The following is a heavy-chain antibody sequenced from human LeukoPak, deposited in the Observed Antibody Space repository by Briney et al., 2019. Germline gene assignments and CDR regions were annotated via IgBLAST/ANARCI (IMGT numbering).Heavy chain of an antibody. CDR2: ISYDGSNK. CDR3: ARSYHHRRPDSSGYYLEHFDY. D-gene: IGHD3-22*01. Sequence: GGSLRLSCAASGFTFSSYAMHWVRQAPGKGLEWVAVISYDGSNKYYADSVKGRFTISRDNSKNTLYLQMNSLRAEDTAVYYCARSYHHRRPDSSGYYLEHFDYWGQGTLVTVSP. V-gene: IGHV3-30*04. CDR1: GFTFSSYA. J-gene: IGHJ4*02.